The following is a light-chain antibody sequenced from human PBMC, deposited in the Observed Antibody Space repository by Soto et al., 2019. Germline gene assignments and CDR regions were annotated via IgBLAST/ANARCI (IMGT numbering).Light chain of an antibody. CDR2: EVS. J-gene: IGLJ1*01. CDR1: SSDVGGYNY. CDR3: SSYAGINASLYV. V-gene: IGLV2-8*01. Sequence: QSALTQPPSASGSPGQSVTISCTGTSSDVGGYNYVSWYQQHPGKAPKLMIYEVSKRPSGVPDRFSGSKSGNTASLTVSGLQAEDEADYYCSSYAGINASLYVFGTGTKVTVL.